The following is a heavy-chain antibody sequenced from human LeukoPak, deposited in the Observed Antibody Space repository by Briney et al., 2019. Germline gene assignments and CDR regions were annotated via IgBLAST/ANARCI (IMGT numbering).Heavy chain of an antibody. V-gene: IGHV3-30-3*01. J-gene: IGHJ4*02. D-gene: IGHD6-6*01. CDR2: ISYDGSNK. Sequence: GGSLRLSCAASGFTFSSYAMHWVRQAPGKGLEWVAVISYDGSNKYFADSVKGRFTISRDNSKNTLYLQMNSLRAEDTAVYYCARGVGQLVRTCYNYWGQGTLVTVSS. CDR3: ARGVGQLVRTCYNY. CDR1: GFTFSSYA.